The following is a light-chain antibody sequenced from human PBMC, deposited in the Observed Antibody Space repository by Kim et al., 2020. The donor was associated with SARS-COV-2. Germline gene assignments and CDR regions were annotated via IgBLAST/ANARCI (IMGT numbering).Light chain of an antibody. J-gene: IGKJ4*01. CDR2: AAS. V-gene: IGKV3-11*01. Sequence: EIVLTQSPATLSLCPGERATLSCRASQSVSSCLAWYQQKPGQAPRLLIYAASNRATGIPARLSGSGSGTDFTLTISSLEPEDFAVYYCQQGTDWPLTFGGGTKVEI. CDR3: QQGTDWPLT. CDR1: QSVSSC.